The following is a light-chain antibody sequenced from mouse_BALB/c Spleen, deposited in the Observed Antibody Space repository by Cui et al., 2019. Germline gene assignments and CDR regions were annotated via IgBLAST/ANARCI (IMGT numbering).Light chain of an antibody. J-gene: IGKJ2*01. V-gene: IGKV6-13*01. CDR1: QNVGTA. CDR2: SAS. Sequence: MVMTKSQNFISTSVGERVSITCKASQNVGTAVAWYQQKPGQSPKLLIYSASNRYTGVPDRFTGSGSGTDFTLTISNMQSEDLADYFCQQYSSYPLTFGGGTKLEIK. CDR3: QQYSSYPLT.